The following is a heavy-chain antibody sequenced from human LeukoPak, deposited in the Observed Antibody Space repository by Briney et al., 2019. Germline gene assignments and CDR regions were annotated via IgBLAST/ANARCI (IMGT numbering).Heavy chain of an antibody. CDR3: ARDRGPRTGFMVREAYDY. Sequence: GGSLRLSCAASGFTFSDYWIHWVRHAPGKGLVWVSRINTDGSITNYAGSVKGRFSISRDNAKNTLNLQMSSLRAEDTAVYYCARDRGPRTGFMVREAYDYWGQGTLVTVSS. D-gene: IGHD3-10*01. CDR1: GFTFSDYW. CDR2: INTDGSIT. J-gene: IGHJ4*02. V-gene: IGHV3-74*01.